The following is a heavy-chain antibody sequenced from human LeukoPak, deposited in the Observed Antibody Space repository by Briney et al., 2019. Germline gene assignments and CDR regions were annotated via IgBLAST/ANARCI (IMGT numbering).Heavy chain of an antibody. V-gene: IGHV4-59*01. CDR3: ARGRYGGNSDYFDY. CDR1: GGSISSYY. Sequence: SETLSLTCTVSGGSISSYYWSWSRQPPGKGLEWIGYIYYSGSTNYNPSLKSRVTISVDTSKNQFSLKLSSVTAADTAVYYCARGRYGGNSDYFDYWGQGTLVTVSS. J-gene: IGHJ4*02. CDR2: IYYSGST. D-gene: IGHD4-23*01.